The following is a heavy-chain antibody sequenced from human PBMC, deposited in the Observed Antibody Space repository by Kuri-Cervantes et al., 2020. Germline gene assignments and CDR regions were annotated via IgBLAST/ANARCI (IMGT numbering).Heavy chain of an antibody. CDR2: IHYSGST. Sequence: SETLSLTCAVSGDSVSSGYYWGWIRQPPGKGLEWIGHIHYSGSTYYTPSLKSLVTISVDTSKKQFSLKMSSVTAADTAVYYCARASSEQLGGYYYYYMDVWGKGTTVTVSS. CDR3: ARASSEQLGGYYYYYMDV. V-gene: IGHV4-38-2*01. J-gene: IGHJ6*03. CDR1: GDSVSSGYY. D-gene: IGHD6-13*01.